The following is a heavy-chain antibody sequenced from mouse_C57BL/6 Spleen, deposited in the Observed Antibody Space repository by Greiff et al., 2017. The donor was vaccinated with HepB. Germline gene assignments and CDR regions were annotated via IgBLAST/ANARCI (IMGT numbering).Heavy chain of an antibody. CDR2: IDPSDSET. Sequence: VQLQQPGAELVRPGSSVKLSCKASGYTFTSYWMHWVKQRPIQGLEWIGNIDPSDSETHYNQKFKDKATLTVDKASSTAYMQLISLTSEDSAVYYCARGYGALAYWGQGTLVTVSA. CDR1: GYTFTSYW. CDR3: ARGYGALAY. V-gene: IGHV1-52*01. D-gene: IGHD2-2*01. J-gene: IGHJ3*01.